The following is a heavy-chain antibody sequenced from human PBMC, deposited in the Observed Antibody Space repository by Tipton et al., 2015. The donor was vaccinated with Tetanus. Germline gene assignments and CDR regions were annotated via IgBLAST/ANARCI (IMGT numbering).Heavy chain of an antibody. CDR1: GFSFSNVA. D-gene: IGHD2/OR15-2a*01. CDR3: ARDFAYSTFDY. J-gene: IGHJ4*02. Sequence: SLRLSCSASGFSFSNVAMTWVRQAPGKGLEWVASINPDGSKAYYVDSVKGRFSIFRDNVKKSLYLEMNSLRTEDTAVYYCARDFAYSTFDYWGQGTLVTVSS. CDR2: INPDGSKA. V-gene: IGHV3-7*03.